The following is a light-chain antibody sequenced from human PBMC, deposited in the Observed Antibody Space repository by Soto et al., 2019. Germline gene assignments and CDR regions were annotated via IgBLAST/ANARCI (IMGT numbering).Light chain of an antibody. V-gene: IGKV3-20*01. CDR2: GAS. CDR1: QRVSSSY. CDR3: QQYGSSSWT. J-gene: IGKJ1*01. Sequence: EVVLTQSPATLSLSPGERATLSCRASQRVSSSYLAWYQQKPGQAPRLLIYGASSRATGIPDRFSGSGSGTDFTLTISRLEPEDFAVYYCQQYGSSSWTFGQGTKVDIK.